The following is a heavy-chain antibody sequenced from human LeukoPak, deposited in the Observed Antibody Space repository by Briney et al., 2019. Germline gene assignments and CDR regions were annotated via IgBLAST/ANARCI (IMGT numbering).Heavy chain of an antibody. CDR2: ISTSGSVI. CDR3: ARVRRGGRPTDAFEI. V-gene: IGHV3-11*01. Sequence: GGSLRLSCAASGFTFSDYYMSYIRQAPGKGLEWLSYISTSGSVIYYADSVKGRFTISRDNANNSLYLQINSLRAEDTAVYYCARVRRGGRPTDAFEIWGQGTMVTVSS. CDR1: GFTFSDYY. D-gene: IGHD4-23*01. J-gene: IGHJ3*02.